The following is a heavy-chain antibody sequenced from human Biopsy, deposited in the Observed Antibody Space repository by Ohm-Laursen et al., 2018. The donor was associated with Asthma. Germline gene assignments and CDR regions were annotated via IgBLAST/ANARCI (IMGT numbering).Heavy chain of an antibody. CDR2: VFWSGST. Sequence: SQTLSLTCGVSGGYTGSSDHHWAWIRQAPGKGLEWIGFVFWSGSTHYSRSLERRVSISIDTATNEFSTKLWSVTPADTAVYFCARVVSYGDIYFGIDVWGPGNTVVVS. J-gene: IGHJ6*02. V-gene: IGHV4-30-4*01. D-gene: IGHD4-17*01. CDR3: ARVVSYGDIYFGIDV. CDR1: GGYTGSSDHH.